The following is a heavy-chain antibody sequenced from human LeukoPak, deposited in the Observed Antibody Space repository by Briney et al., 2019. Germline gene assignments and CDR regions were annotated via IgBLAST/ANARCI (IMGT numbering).Heavy chain of an antibody. Sequence: GGSLRLSCAASGFSFSNYKMNWVRQAPGKGLEWVSHISSSSSTIYYADSVKGRFTISRDNAKNSLYLQMHSLRAEDTAVYYCARVIGVRGVIPYYYYYYYMDVWGKGTTVTVSS. CDR2: ISSSSSTI. D-gene: IGHD3-10*01. CDR3: ARVIGVRGVIPYYYYYYYMDV. CDR1: GFSFSNYK. V-gene: IGHV3-48*01. J-gene: IGHJ6*03.